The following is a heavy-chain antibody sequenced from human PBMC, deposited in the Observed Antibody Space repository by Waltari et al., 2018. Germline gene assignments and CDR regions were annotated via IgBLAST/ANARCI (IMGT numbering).Heavy chain of an antibody. D-gene: IGHD6-19*01. CDR2: IIPIFGTA. V-gene: IGHV1-69*05. CDR1: GGTFSSYA. J-gene: IGHJ3*02. CDR3: AREGAVAGTGDDAFDI. Sequence: QVQLVQSGAEVKKPGSSVKVSCKASGGTFSSYAISWVRQAPGQGLEWMGGIIPIFGTANDAQKFQGRVTITTDESTSTAYMELSSLRSEDTAVYYCAREGAVAGTGDDAFDIWGQGTMVTVSS.